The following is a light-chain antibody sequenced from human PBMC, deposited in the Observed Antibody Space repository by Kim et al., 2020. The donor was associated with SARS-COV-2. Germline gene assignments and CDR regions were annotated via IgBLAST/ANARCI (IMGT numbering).Light chain of an antibody. J-gene: IGKJ1*01. Sequence: SPEETPTHPCRASQGVSSSYLAWDQQKPGQAPRLLIYGASSRATGIPDRFSGSGSGTDFTLTISRLEPEDFAVYYCQQYGSSPETFGQGTKVDIK. CDR3: QQYGSSPET. CDR1: QGVSSSY. V-gene: IGKV3-20*01. CDR2: GAS.